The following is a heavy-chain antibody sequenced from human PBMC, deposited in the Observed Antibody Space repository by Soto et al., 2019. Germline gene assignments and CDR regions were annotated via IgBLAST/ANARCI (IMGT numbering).Heavy chain of an antibody. D-gene: IGHD3-22*01. CDR3: AKDCTYYYDSSGYYHDY. J-gene: IGHJ4*02. CDR1: GFTFSSYG. Sequence: VGSLRLSCAASGFTFSSYGMHWVRQAPGKGLEWVAVISYDGSNKYYADSVKGRFTISRDNSKNTLYLQMKSLRAEDTAVYYCAKDCTYYYDSSGYYHDYWGQGTMVTVYS. V-gene: IGHV3-30*18. CDR2: ISYDGSNK.